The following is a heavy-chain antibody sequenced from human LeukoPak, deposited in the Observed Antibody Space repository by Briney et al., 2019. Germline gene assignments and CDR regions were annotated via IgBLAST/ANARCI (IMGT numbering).Heavy chain of an antibody. J-gene: IGHJ5*01. D-gene: IGHD2-15*01. CDR2: IRNDGSYE. CDR1: GFTFSDYG. Sequence: PGGSLRLSWAAAGFTFSDYGMHLVRQAPGKGLGWGAFIRNDGSYENYPDSVKDRLTTSRDNYRNALFLQLNSLRAEDTAVYYCAKGGSPSHNWFNSWGQGTLVTVSS. V-gene: IGHV3-30*02. CDR3: AKGGSPSHNWFNS.